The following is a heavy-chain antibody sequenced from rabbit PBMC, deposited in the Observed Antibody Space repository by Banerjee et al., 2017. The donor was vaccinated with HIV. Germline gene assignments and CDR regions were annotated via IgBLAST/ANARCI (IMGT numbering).Heavy chain of an antibody. Sequence: QSLEESGGDLVKPGASLTLTCTASGFTISTSYWICWVRQAPGKGLEWIGCIYGGTSGTAYASWAKGRFTISKTSSTTVTLQLNSLTAADTATYLCAREGTGGAGHGDANLWGPGTLVTVS. V-gene: IGHV1S40*01. D-gene: IGHD2-1*01. J-gene: IGHJ4*01. CDR3: AREGTGGAGHGDANL. CDR1: GFTISTSYW. CDR2: IYGGTSGT.